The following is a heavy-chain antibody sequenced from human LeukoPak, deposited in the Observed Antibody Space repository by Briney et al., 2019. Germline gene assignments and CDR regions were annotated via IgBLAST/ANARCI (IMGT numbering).Heavy chain of an antibody. CDR1: GFTFSSYG. D-gene: IGHD1-1*01. Sequence: GGSLRLSCAASGFTFSSYGMHWVRQAPGKGLEWVAVIWYDGSNKYYADSVKGRFTISRDNSKNTLYLQMNSLRAEDTAVYYRAKLPSGGTGTALIDYWGQGTLLPVSS. V-gene: IGHV3-33*06. CDR3: AKLPSGGTGTALIDY. J-gene: IGHJ4*02. CDR2: IWYDGSNK.